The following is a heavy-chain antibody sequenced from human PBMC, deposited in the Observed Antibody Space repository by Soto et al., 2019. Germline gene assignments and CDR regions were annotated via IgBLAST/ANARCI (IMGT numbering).Heavy chain of an antibody. CDR3: ARDRGSYALDY. CDR2: ISANNGNT. J-gene: IGHJ4*02. CDR1: GYTFTSYG. D-gene: IGHD1-26*01. V-gene: IGHV1-18*01. Sequence: QVQLVQSGAEVKKPGASVKVSCKASGYTFTSYGISWVRQAPGQGLEWMGWISANNGNTNYAQKLQGRVTMTTDTSTSTANMELRSLRADDTAVYYCARDRGSYALDYWGQGTLVTVSS.